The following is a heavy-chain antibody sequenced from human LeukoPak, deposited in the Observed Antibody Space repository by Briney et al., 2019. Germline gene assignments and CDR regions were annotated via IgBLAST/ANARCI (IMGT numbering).Heavy chain of an antibody. D-gene: IGHD3-22*01. CDR1: GFTFRSYA. V-gene: IGHV3-23*01. CDR2: ITGSGRDT. CDR3: AKDFYYDTSGYYDL. J-gene: IGHJ4*02. Sequence: TGGSPRLSCAASGFTFRSYAMSWVRQAPGKGLEWVSGITGSGRDTYYADSVKGRFTISRDNSKNTLYLQMNSLRAEDTAVYYCAKDFYYDTSGYYDLWGQGTLVTVSS.